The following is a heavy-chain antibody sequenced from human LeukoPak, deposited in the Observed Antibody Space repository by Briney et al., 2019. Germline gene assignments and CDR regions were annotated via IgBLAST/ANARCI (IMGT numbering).Heavy chain of an antibody. CDR2: IYYSGST. D-gene: IGHD6-19*01. V-gene: IGHV4-59*01. CDR1: GGSISSYY. Sequence: PSETLSLTCTVSGGSISSYYWSWIRQPPGKGLEWIGYIYYSGSTNYNPSLKSRVTISVDTSKNQFSLKLSSVTAADTAVYYCARDSGWYDFDYWGQGTLVTVSS. J-gene: IGHJ4*02. CDR3: ARDSGWYDFDY.